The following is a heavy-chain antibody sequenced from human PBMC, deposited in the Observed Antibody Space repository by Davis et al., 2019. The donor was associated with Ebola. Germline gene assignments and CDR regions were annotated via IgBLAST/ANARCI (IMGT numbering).Heavy chain of an antibody. Sequence: MPSPTLSLTCTVSSGSISSSSDYWGRIRQPPGKGLEWIGYIYYSGSTNYNPSLKSRVTISVDTSKNQFSLKLSSVTAADTAVYYCARRIAARFDPWGQGTLVTVSS. J-gene: IGHJ5*02. D-gene: IGHD6-6*01. V-gene: IGHV4-61*05. CDR3: ARRIAARFDP. CDR1: SGSISSSSDY. CDR2: IYYSGST.